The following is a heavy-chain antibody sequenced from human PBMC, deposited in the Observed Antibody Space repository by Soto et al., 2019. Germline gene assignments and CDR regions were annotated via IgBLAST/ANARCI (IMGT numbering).Heavy chain of an antibody. Sequence: GASVKVSCKASGYTFTSYGISWVRQAPGQGLEWMGWISAYNGNTNYAQKLQGRVTMTTDTSTSTAYMELRSLRSDDTAVYYCARGRGDGIVVVVPAGDAFDIWGQGTMVTVSS. CDR3: ARGRGDGIVVVVPAGDAFDI. CDR2: ISAYNGNT. J-gene: IGHJ3*02. D-gene: IGHD2-2*01. CDR1: GYTFTSYG. V-gene: IGHV1-18*01.